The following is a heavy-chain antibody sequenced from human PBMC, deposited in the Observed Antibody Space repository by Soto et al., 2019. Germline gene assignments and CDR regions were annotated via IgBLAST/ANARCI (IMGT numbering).Heavy chain of an antibody. Sequence: ASVKVSCKASGYTFTSYGISWVRQAPGQGLEWMGWISAYNGNTNYAQKLQGRVTMTTDTSTSTAYMELRSLRSDDRAVYYCASSFYCSSTSCYPSPYDAFDIWGQGTMVTVSS. D-gene: IGHD2-2*01. J-gene: IGHJ3*02. CDR1: GYTFTSYG. V-gene: IGHV1-18*01. CDR3: ASSFYCSSTSCYPSPYDAFDI. CDR2: ISAYNGNT.